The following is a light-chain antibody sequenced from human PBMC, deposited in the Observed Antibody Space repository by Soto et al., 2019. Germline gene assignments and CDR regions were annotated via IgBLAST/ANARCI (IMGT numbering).Light chain of an antibody. CDR1: QTVLYSSNNKNY. Sequence: DIVMTQPPDSLAVSLGERATINCKSSQTVLYSSNNKNYLAWYQQKPGQPPKLPTYKASTRESGVPDRFSGSGSGTDLTLTISGLQPEDVAIYCCQHYYTAPITFGGGTKVEIK. J-gene: IGKJ4*01. CDR2: KAS. V-gene: IGKV4-1*01. CDR3: QHYYTAPIT.